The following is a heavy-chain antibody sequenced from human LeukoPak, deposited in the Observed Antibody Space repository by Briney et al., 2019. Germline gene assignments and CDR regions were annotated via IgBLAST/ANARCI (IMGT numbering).Heavy chain of an antibody. D-gene: IGHD1-26*01. CDR3: ARRGSGRYDFDY. CDR2: IYPGDSET. J-gene: IGHJ4*02. Sequence: GESLKISCKGSGYRFTSYWIGWVRQMPGKGLEWMGIIYPGDSETRYSPSFQRQVTISGEKSISTAYLQWSSLKASDTAMYYCARRGSGRYDFDYWGQGTLVTVFS. CDR1: GYRFTSYW. V-gene: IGHV5-51*01.